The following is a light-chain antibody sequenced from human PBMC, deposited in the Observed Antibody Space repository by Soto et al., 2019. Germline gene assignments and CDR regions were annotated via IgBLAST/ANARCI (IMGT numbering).Light chain of an antibody. Sequence: MQGTQSPTSVVPPVGERVTITCRASQDIAGYLAWYQHKPGRTPELLIHGASRPQSGVPARFSGSGSGTDFTLSINSLQPEDFATYYCQQAYSFPITFGQGTRLEIK. V-gene: IGKV1-12*01. CDR1: QDIAGY. CDR2: GAS. CDR3: QQAYSFPIT. J-gene: IGKJ5*01.